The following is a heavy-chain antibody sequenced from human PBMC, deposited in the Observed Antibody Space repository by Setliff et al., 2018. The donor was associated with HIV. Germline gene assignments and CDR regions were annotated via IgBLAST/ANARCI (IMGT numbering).Heavy chain of an antibody. CDR2: VYNSGNT. J-gene: IGHJ6*03. Sequence: SETLSLTCAVSGYSIRSSYWWGWIRQSPGKGLEWIGNVYNSGNTYYNPSLKRRVTMSVDTSKNQFSLKLSSVTAADTAVYYCHSWAWSYYYYYMDVWGKGTTVTVSS. CDR3: HSWAWSYYYYYMDV. CDR1: GYSIRSSYW. V-gene: IGHV4-28*01. D-gene: IGHD3-16*01.